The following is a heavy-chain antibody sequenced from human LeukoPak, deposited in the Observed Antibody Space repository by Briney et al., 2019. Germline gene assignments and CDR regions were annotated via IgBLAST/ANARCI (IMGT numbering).Heavy chain of an antibody. D-gene: IGHD4-17*01. J-gene: IGHJ4*02. CDR2: INKKGGT. V-gene: IGHV4-30-4*01. CDR1: SDSISSGDYY. CDR3: AREHRSYGDYPYYFDS. Sequence: SQTLSLTCTVSSDSISSGDYYWSWIRQPAGKGLEFIGYINKKGGTFYNPPLKSRVSISIDTSKNQFSLKLTSVTAADTAVYFCAREHRSYGDYPYYFDSWGQGTLVTVSS.